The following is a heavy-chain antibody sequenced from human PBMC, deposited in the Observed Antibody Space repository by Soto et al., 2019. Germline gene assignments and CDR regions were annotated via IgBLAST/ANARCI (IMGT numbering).Heavy chain of an antibody. D-gene: IGHD3-9*01. J-gene: IGHJ4*02. CDR2: ISAYNGNR. CDR1: GYSFTDFG. V-gene: IGHV1-18*01. CDR3: ARGPDILTGWKFEF. Sequence: QAQLVQSGSEVKKPGASVKVSCKASGYSFTDFGVNWVRQAPGQGLEWLGWISAYNGNRVYAQSFQGRLTVTTDTSRDTSYLELTNLRSDHTAIYYCARGPDILTGWKFEFWGQGTLVTVSS.